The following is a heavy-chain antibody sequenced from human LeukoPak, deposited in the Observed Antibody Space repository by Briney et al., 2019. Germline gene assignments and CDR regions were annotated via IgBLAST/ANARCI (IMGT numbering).Heavy chain of an antibody. Sequence: PGGSLRLSCAASGFTFSSYSMNWVRQAPGKGLEWVSSISSSNSYIHYADSVKGRFTISRDNAKNSLYLQMNSLRAEDTAVYYCAREMGFWGRGTLVTVSS. D-gene: IGHD5-24*01. CDR3: AREMGF. CDR1: GFTFSSYS. CDR2: ISSSNSYI. J-gene: IGHJ4*02. V-gene: IGHV3-21*01.